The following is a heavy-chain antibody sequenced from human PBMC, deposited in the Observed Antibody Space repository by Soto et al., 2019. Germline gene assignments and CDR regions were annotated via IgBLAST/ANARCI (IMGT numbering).Heavy chain of an antibody. Sequence: QVQLVESGGGVVQPGRSLRLSCAASGFTFSSYAMHWVRQAPGKGLEWVAVISYDGSNKYYADSVKGRFTISRDNSKNTLYLQMNSLRAEDTAVYYRARVLADGDYYRDYYGMDVWGQGTTVTVSS. CDR1: GFTFSSYA. CDR2: ISYDGSNK. D-gene: IGHD4-17*01. V-gene: IGHV3-30-3*01. J-gene: IGHJ6*02. CDR3: ARVLADGDYYRDYYGMDV.